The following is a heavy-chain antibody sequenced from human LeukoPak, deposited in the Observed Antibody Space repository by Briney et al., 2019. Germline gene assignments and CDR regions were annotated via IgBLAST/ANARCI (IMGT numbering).Heavy chain of an antibody. CDR1: GFTFSSYS. Sequence: GGSLRLSCAASGFTFSSYSMNWVRQAPGKGLEWVSSISSSSSYIYYADSVKGRFTISRDNAKNLLYLQMNSLRAEDTAVYYCARDQGSGSRVIDYWGQGTLVTVSS. CDR3: ARDQGSGSRVIDY. CDR2: ISSSSSYI. D-gene: IGHD3-10*01. V-gene: IGHV3-21*01. J-gene: IGHJ4*02.